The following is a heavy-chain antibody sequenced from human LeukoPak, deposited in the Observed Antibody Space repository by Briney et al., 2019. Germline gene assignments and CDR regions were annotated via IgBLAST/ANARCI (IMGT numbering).Heavy chain of an antibody. J-gene: IGHJ6*03. CDR2: IIPILGMA. CDR1: AGTFSSYA. Sequence: SVKVSCKASAGTFSSYAISWVRQAPGQGLEWMGRIIPILGMANYAQKVQGRVTITAGKSTSTAYMEQSSLRTEDTAVYYCARRLGHYYYYYMDVWGKGTTVTVSS. CDR3: ARRLGHYYYYYMDV. V-gene: IGHV1-69*04. D-gene: IGHD7-27*01.